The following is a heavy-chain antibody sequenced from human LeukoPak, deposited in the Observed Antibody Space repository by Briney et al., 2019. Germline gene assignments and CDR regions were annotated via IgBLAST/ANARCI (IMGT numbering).Heavy chain of an antibody. CDR3: ARDWSGYCGGDCYPDDAFDI. Sequence: ASVKVSCKASGYTFTSYYMHWVRQAPGQGLEGMGIINPSGGSTSYAQKFQGRVTMTRDTSTSTVYMELSSLRSEDTAVYYCARDWSGYCGGDCYPDDAFDIWGQGTMVTVSS. V-gene: IGHV1-46*01. CDR1: GYTFTSYY. J-gene: IGHJ3*02. D-gene: IGHD2-21*02. CDR2: INPSGGST.